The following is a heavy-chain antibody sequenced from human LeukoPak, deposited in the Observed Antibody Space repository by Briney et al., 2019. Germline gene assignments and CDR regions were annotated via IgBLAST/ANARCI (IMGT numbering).Heavy chain of an antibody. D-gene: IGHD3-22*01. CDR3: ARASWYYDSRPFDY. CDR1: GGSFGDYY. J-gene: IGHJ4*02. Sequence: SETLSLTCTVSGGSFGDYYWSWIRQPAGKGLEWIGRIYTSGSTNYNPSLKSRVTMSLDMSKNQFSLKLNSVTAADTAVYYCARASWYYDSRPFDYWGQGTLVTVSS. V-gene: IGHV4-4*07. CDR2: IYTSGST.